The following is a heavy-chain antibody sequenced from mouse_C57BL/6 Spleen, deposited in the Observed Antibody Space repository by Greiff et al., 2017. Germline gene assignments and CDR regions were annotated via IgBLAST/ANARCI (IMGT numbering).Heavy chain of an antibody. CDR1: GYTFTSYW. V-gene: IGHV1-64*01. J-gene: IGHJ2*01. CDR3: ARDGYDYGGFDY. D-gene: IGHD2-4*01. CDR2: IHPNSGRT. Sequence: QVQLQQPGAELVKPGASVKLSCKASGYTFTSYWMHWVKQRPGQGLEWIGMIHPNSGRTNYNEKFKSKATLTVDKSSSTAYMQLSSLTSEDSAVYYCARDGYDYGGFDYWGQGTTLTVSS.